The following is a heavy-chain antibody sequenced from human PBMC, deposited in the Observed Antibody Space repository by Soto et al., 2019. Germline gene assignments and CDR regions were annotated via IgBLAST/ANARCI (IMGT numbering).Heavy chain of an antibody. D-gene: IGHD1-20*01. CDR2: SRNKASSYTT. CDR1: EFTFSDYY. J-gene: IGHJ2*01. Sequence: EVQLVESGGGLVQPGGSLRLSCAATEFTFSDYYMDWVRQAPGKGLEWVARSRNKASSYTTEYAASVRGRFTISRDDSPNSLFLQMNSLKTEDTAVYYCFKNNGMTRYFDVWGRGTLVTVSS. CDR3: FKNNGMTRYFDV. V-gene: IGHV3-72*01.